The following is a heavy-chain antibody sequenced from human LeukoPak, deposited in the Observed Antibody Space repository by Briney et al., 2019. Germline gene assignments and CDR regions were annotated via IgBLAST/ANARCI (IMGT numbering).Heavy chain of an antibody. CDR1: GGTFSIYA. J-gene: IGHJ4*02. CDR2: IIPIFGTA. Sequence: VASVTVSCTASGGTFSIYAISWVRQAPGQGLEWMGGIIPIFGTANYAQKFQGRVTITADESTSTAYMELSSLRSEDTAVYYCAREKPSWELLYGFDYWGQGTLVTVSS. CDR3: AREKPSWELLYGFDY. V-gene: IGHV1-69*13. D-gene: IGHD1-26*01.